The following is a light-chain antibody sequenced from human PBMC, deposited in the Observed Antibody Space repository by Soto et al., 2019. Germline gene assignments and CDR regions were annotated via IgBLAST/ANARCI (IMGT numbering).Light chain of an antibody. Sequence: DIQLTQSPSALSASVGARITITCRASQGITNWLAWYQQKPGKAPQALIYDASSLKSGVPSRFSGSGSGTDFTLTISCLQSEDFATYYCQQYYSYPLTFGPGTKVAIK. CDR2: DAS. J-gene: IGKJ3*01. CDR3: QQYYSYPLT. V-gene: IGKV1D-16*01. CDR1: QGITNW.